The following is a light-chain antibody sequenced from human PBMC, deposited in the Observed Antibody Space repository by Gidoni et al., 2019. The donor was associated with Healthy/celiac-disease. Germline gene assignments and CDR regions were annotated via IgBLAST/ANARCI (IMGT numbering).Light chain of an antibody. CDR2: GAS. CDR3: QQYGSSPYT. Sequence: EIELTQSTGTLSLSRGERATLSCRASQSVSRSYLAWYQQKPGQAPRLLIYGASSRATGIPDRFSGSGSGTDFTLTISRLEPEDFAVYYCQQYGSSPYTFGQGTKLEIK. V-gene: IGKV3-20*01. CDR1: QSVSRSY. J-gene: IGKJ2*01.